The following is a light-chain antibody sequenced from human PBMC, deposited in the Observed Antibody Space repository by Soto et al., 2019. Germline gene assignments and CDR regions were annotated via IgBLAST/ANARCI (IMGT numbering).Light chain of an antibody. CDR1: RSSIGSNT. CDR2: SNN. J-gene: IGLJ1*01. CDR3: AACDASLGGFYV. Sequence: QSVLTQPPSASGTPGQRVTISCSGSRSSIGSNTVNWYQHLPGTAPKLLIYSNNHRPSGVPDRFSASKTGASASLAISGLQSEDEGDHYCAACDASLGGFYVFGTGTKLTVL. V-gene: IGLV1-44*01.